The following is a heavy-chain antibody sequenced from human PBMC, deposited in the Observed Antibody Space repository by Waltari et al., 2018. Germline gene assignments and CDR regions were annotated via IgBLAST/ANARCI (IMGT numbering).Heavy chain of an antibody. D-gene: IGHD3-10*01. J-gene: IGHJ6*03. CDR3: ARGTYGSGSYYRRLYYYMDV. CDR1: GGSFSGYY. Sequence: QVQLQQWGAGLLKPSETLSLTCAVYGGSFSGYYWTWIRKPPGKGLEWIGEINHSGSTNYNPSLKSRVTISVDTSKNQFSLKLSSVTAADTAVYYCARGTYGSGSYYRRLYYYMDVWGKGTTVTVSS. V-gene: IGHV4-34*01. CDR2: INHSGST.